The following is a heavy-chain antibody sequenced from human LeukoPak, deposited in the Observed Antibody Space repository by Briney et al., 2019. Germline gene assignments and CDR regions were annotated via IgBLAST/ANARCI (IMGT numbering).Heavy chain of an antibody. CDR2: INPNSGDT. V-gene: IGHV1-2*02. CDR3: ARAYYYGSGTNDF. Sequence: ASVKVSCKASGYYFVTYPINWVRQAPGQGLEWMGWINPNSGDTNYAQKFQGRVTMTRDTSITTAYMELSRLRSDDTAVYYCARAYYYGSGTNDFWGQGTLVTVSS. J-gene: IGHJ4*02. D-gene: IGHD3-10*01. CDR1: GYYFVTYP.